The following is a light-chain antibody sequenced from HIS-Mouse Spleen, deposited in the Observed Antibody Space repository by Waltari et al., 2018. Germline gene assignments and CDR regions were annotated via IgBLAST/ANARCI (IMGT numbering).Light chain of an antibody. CDR2: KDS. CDR3: QSADSSGTYVV. CDR1: ALPTQY. V-gene: IGLV3-25*03. J-gene: IGLJ2*01. Sequence: SYELTQPPSVSVSPGQTARNTCPGDALPTQYSYWYQQKPGQAPVLVIYKDSERPSGIPERFSGSSSGTTVTSTISGVQAEDEADYYCQSADSSGTYVVFGGGTKLTVL.